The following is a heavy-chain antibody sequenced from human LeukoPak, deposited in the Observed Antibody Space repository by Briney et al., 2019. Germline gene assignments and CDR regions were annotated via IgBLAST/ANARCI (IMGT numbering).Heavy chain of an antibody. Sequence: SSVKVSCKASGGTFSSYAISWVRQAPGQGREWMGRIIPIFGIANSAQKFQGRVTITADKSTSTAYVELSSLRSEDTAVYYCARGGDLQALLGKRPYYYYYGMDVWGQGTTVTVSS. J-gene: IGHJ6*02. CDR1: GGTFSSYA. D-gene: IGHD7-27*01. CDR3: ARGGDLQALLGKRPYYYYYGMDV. CDR2: IIPIFGIA. V-gene: IGHV1-69*04.